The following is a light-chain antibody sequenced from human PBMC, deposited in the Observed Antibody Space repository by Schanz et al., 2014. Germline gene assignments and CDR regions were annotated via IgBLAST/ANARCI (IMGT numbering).Light chain of an antibody. Sequence: QSALTQPASVSASPGQSITISCTGTATDIGGTYLVSWYQQNPGEAPKLLILGDNHRPSGVPDRFSGSKSGNTASLTVSGLQAEDEADYYCSSHASNNPRVVFGGGTKVTVL. CDR1: ATDIGGTYL. CDR3: SSHASNNPRVV. CDR2: GDN. V-gene: IGLV2-14*02. J-gene: IGLJ2*01.